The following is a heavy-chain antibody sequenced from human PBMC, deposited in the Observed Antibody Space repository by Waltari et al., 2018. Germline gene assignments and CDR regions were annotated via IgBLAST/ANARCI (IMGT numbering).Heavy chain of an antibody. D-gene: IGHD2-8*02. CDR2: IYYSGST. Sequence: QLQLQESGPGLVKPSETLSLTCTVSGGSISSSSYYWGWIRQPPGKGLEWIGSIYYSGSTYSHPSLKSRVTISVDTSKNQFSLKLSSVTAADTAVYYCASTPESGGVWTWGQGTLVTVSS. J-gene: IGHJ5*02. CDR1: GGSISSSSYY. V-gene: IGHV4-39*07. CDR3: ASTPESGGVWT.